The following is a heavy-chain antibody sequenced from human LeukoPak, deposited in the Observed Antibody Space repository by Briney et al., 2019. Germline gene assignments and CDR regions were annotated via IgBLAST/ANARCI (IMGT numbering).Heavy chain of an antibody. CDR2: TNPNSGGT. CDR3: ARKGSVGPIDY. V-gene: IGHV1-2*02. J-gene: IGHJ4*02. CDR1: GGTFSSYA. Sequence: ASVKVSCKASGGTFSSYAISWVRQAPGQGLEWMGWTNPNSGGTNYAQKFQGRVTMTRDTSISTAYMELSRLRSDDTAVYYCARKGSVGPIDYWGQGTLVTVSS.